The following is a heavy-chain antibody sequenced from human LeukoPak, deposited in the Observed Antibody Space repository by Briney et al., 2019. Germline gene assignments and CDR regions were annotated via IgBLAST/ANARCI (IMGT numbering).Heavy chain of an antibody. Sequence: GGSLRLSCRASASGDDFTSHSMNWVRQAPGKGLEWISYIHSSGNYIFDAASVKGRFTGSRDNARHSLYLQMNSLRVEDTAMYYCAREWNSRATFDYWGQGTLVTVSS. CDR3: AREWNSRATFDY. CDR2: IHSSGNYI. CDR1: ASGDDFTSHS. D-gene: IGHD1-1*01. J-gene: IGHJ4*02. V-gene: IGHV3-21*05.